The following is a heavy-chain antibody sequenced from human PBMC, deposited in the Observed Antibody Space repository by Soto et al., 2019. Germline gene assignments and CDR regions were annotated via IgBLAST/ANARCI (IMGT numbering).Heavy chain of an antibody. CDR1: GFTFSDYY. CDR2: ISSSGSTI. J-gene: IGHJ5*02. D-gene: IGHD3-10*01. V-gene: IGHV3-11*01. CDR3: ARKAYYYGSGSSYVNWFDP. Sequence: PGGSLRLSXAASGFTFSDYYMSWIRQAPGKGLEWVSYISSSGSTIYYADSVKGRFTISRDNAKNSLYLQMNSLRAEDTAVYYCARKAYYYGSGSSYVNWFDPWGQGTLVTVSS.